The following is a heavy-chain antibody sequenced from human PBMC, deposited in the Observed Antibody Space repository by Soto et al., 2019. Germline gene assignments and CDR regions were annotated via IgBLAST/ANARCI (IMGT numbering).Heavy chain of an antibody. Sequence: SVKVSCKASGFTFTSSAVQWVRQARGQRLEWIGWIGVGSGNRHYAQKFQERVTITRDMSTNTAYMELSSLRSEDTAVYYCAALGLNCDHWGQGKLVTGSS. CDR2: IGVGSGNR. J-gene: IGHJ4*02. CDR1: GFTFTSSA. V-gene: IGHV1-58*01. CDR3: AALGLNCDH.